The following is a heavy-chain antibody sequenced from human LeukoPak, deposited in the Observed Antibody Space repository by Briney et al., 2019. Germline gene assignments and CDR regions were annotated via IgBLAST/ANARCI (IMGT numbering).Heavy chain of an antibody. Sequence: KPSETLSLTCTVSGGSISSYYWSWIRQPPGKGLEWIGYIYYSGSTNYNPSLKSRVTISVDTSKNQSSLKLSSVTAADTAVYYCARSYYDSSGYQPYYYYYGMDVWGQGTTVTVSS. CDR1: GGSISSYY. CDR2: IYYSGST. D-gene: IGHD3-22*01. J-gene: IGHJ6*02. CDR3: ARSYYDSSGYQPYYYYYGMDV. V-gene: IGHV4-59*08.